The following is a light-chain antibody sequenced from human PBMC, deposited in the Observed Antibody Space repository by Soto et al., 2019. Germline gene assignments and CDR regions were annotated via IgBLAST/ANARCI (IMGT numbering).Light chain of an antibody. CDR2: DAS. J-gene: IGKJ4*01. V-gene: IGKV1-33*01. CDR1: QDISNY. Sequence: DIQMTQSPSSLSASVGDRVTITCQASQDISNYLTWYQQKPGKAPKLLIYDASNLETGVPSRFSGSGSGTAFTFTISSLQPEDIATYYCQQYDNLPPLTFGGGTKVEIK. CDR3: QQYDNLPPLT.